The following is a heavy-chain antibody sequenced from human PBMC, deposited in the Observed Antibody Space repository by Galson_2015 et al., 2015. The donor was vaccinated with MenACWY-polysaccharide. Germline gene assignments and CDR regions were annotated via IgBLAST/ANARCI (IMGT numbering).Heavy chain of an antibody. CDR1: GLTFSNNW. Sequence: SLRLSCAASGLTFSNNWIHWVRQAPGKGLVWVSRINSDASSTAYADSVKGRFTISRDNAKNTLYLQMNSLRVEDTAVYYCVGPLARGGTGAYGTDASGQGTTATASS. D-gene: IGHD3-10*01. CDR3: VGPLARGGTGAYGTDA. J-gene: IGHJ6*02. V-gene: IGHV3-74*01. CDR2: INSDASST.